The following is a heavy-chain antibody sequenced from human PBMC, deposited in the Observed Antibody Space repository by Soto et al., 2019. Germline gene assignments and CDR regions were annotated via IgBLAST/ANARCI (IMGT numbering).Heavy chain of an antibody. CDR3: ARSPAYGDYANLDT. Sequence: SETLSLTCTVSGDSVSKYYWNWIRQPAGKGLEWIGRIHSTRSPNYNPSLKSRVTMSVDTSKNQFSLKLNLTSVTAADTAVYYCARSPAYGDYANLDTWGQGTLVTV. CDR2: IHSTRSP. D-gene: IGHD4-17*01. J-gene: IGHJ5*02. CDR1: GDSVSKYY. V-gene: IGHV4-4*07.